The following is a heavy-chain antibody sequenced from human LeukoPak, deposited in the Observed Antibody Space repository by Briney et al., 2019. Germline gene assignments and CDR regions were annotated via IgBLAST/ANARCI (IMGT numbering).Heavy chain of an antibody. CDR1: GFTFSSYA. J-gene: IGHJ4*02. D-gene: IGHD3-22*01. CDR2: ISGSGGST. Sequence: GSLRLSCAASGFTFSSYAMSWVRQAPGKGLEWVSAISGSGGSTYYADSVKGRFTISRDNSKNTLYLQMNSLRAEDTAVYYCAKVPIVVVITADFDYWGQGTLVTVSS. CDR3: AKVPIVVVITADFDY. V-gene: IGHV3-23*01.